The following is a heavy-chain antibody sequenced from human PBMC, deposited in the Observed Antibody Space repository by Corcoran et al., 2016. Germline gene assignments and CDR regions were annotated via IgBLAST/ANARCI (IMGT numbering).Heavy chain of an antibody. CDR3: ARRLTIWDAFDI. Sequence: EVQLVLSGAAVKKPGESLQISCKGSVYSFTSYWLGWLRQMPVPGLVWMGIIYPGESDTRYSPSFHGQFTISADKSISTAYLQWSSLKASDTAMYYCARRLTIWDAFDIWGQGTMVTVSS. D-gene: IGHD3-3*01. CDR2: IYPGESDT. J-gene: IGHJ3*02. CDR1: VYSFTSYW. V-gene: IGHV5-51*01.